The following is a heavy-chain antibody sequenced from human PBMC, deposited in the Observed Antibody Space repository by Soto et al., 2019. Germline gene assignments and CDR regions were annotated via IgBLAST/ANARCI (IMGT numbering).Heavy chain of an antibody. J-gene: IGHJ6*02. V-gene: IGHV5-51*01. D-gene: IGHD5-18*01. CDR2: IYPGDSDT. CDR3: ARYWHSYSLNYYRGMDV. CDR1: GYSFTNYW. Sequence: GGSLTISCRVSGYSFTNYWIGWVRQMPGKGLEWMGIIYPGDSDTRYSPSFQGQVTISADKSISTAYLQWSSLKASDTAMYYCARYWHSYSLNYYRGMDVWGQGTTVTVSS.